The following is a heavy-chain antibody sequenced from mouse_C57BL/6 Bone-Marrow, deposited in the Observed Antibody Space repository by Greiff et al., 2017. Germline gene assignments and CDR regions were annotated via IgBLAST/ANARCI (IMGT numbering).Heavy chain of an antibody. D-gene: IGHD3-2*02. Sequence: EVQLQQSGAELVRPGASVKLSCTASGFNIKDDYMHWVKQRPEQGLEWIGWIDPENGDTEYASKFQGKATITADTSSNTAYLQLSSLTSEDTAVYYCTTSSGTLDYWGQGTSVTVSS. CDR2: IDPENGDT. V-gene: IGHV14-4*01. CDR1: GFNIKDDY. CDR3: TTSSGTLDY. J-gene: IGHJ4*01.